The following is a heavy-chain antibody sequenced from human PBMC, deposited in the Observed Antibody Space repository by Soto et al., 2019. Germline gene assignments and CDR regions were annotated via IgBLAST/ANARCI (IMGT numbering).Heavy chain of an antibody. J-gene: IGHJ4*02. V-gene: IGHV3-23*01. Sequence: QTGGSLRLSCAASGFTFSSYAMSWVRQAPGKGLEWVSAISGSGGSTYYADSVKGRFTISRDNSKSTLYLQMNSLRAEDTAVYYCAKVAMGKAMIVVVIEYYFDYWGQGTLFTVSS. CDR1: GFTFSSYA. CDR2: ISGSGGST. CDR3: AKVAMGKAMIVVVIEYYFDY. D-gene: IGHD3-22*01.